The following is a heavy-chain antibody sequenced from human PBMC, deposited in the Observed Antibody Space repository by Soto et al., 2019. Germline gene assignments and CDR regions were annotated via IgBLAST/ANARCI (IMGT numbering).Heavy chain of an antibody. D-gene: IGHD3-10*01. CDR1: GGSFSGYY. V-gene: IGHV4-34*01. Sequence: TLSLTCAVYGGSFSGYYWSWIRQPPGKGLEWIGEINHSGSTNYNPSLKSRVTISVDTSKNQFSLKLSSVTAADTAVYYCARVLRNYYGSGSYYHTRYYYYGMDVWGQGTTVTVSS. J-gene: IGHJ6*02. CDR2: INHSGST. CDR3: ARVLRNYYGSGSYYHTRYYYYGMDV.